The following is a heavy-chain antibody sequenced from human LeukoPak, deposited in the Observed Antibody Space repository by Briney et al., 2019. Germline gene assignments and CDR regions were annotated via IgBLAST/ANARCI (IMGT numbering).Heavy chain of an antibody. Sequence: GASVKVSCKASGYTFTGYYMHWVRQAPGQGLEWMGWINPNIGGTNYAQKFQGRVSMTRDTSISTAYMELSRLRSDDTAVYYCARSGSYYHYYYYMDVWGKGTTVTVSS. D-gene: IGHD1-26*01. J-gene: IGHJ6*03. CDR1: GYTFTGYY. CDR2: INPNIGGT. V-gene: IGHV1-2*02. CDR3: ARSGSYYHYYYYMDV.